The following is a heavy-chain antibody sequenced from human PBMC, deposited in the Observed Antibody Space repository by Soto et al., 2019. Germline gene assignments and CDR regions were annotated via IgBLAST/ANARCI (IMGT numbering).Heavy chain of an antibody. D-gene: IGHD6-6*01. CDR3: ARHGQLDNWFDP. CDR2: IYYSGST. J-gene: IGHJ5*02. CDR1: GGSISSSSYY. V-gene: IGHV4-39*01. Sequence: PSETLSLTCTVSGGSISSSSYYWGWIRQPPGKGLEWIGSIYYSGSTNYNPSLKSRVTISVDTSKNQFSLKLSSVTAADTAVYYCARHGQLDNWFDPWGQGTLVTVSS.